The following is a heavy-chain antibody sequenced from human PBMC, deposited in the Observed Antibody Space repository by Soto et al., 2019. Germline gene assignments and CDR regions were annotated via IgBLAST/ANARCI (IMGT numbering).Heavy chain of an antibody. Sequence: QVQLVQSGAEVKKPGASVKVSCKASGYTFTSYGISWVRQAPGQGLEWMGWISAYNGNTNYAQKLQGRVTMTTDTPTSTAYMELRSLRSDDTAVYYCARDAYSYGYPRRYGMDVWGQGTTVTVSS. D-gene: IGHD5-18*01. CDR3: ARDAYSYGYPRRYGMDV. CDR1: GYTFTSYG. J-gene: IGHJ6*02. CDR2: ISAYNGNT. V-gene: IGHV1-18*01.